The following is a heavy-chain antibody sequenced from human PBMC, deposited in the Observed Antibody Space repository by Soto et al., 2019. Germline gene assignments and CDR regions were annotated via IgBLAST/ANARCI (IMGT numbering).Heavy chain of an antibody. D-gene: IGHD3-9*01. CDR2: IIPIFGTA. J-gene: IGHJ6*04. Sequence: SVKVSCKASGGTFSSYAISWVRQAPGQGLEWMGGIIPIFGTANYAQKFQGRVTITADESTSTAYMELSSLRSEDTAVYYCAKNVGGITIFGGMDVWGKGTTVTVSS. V-gene: IGHV1-69*13. CDR1: GGTFSSYA. CDR3: AKNVGGITIFGGMDV.